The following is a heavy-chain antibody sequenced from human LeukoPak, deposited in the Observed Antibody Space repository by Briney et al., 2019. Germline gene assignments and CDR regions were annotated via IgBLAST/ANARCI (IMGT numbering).Heavy chain of an antibody. CDR2: IWYDGSNK. J-gene: IGHJ4*02. CDR3: ARDRSSGWSPFDY. V-gene: IGHV3-33*01. D-gene: IGHD6-19*01. Sequence: GGSLRLSCAASGFTFSSYGMHWVRQAPGKGLEGVAVIWYDGSNKYYADSVKGRFTISRDNSKNTLYLQMNSLRAEDTAVYYCARDRSSGWSPFDYWGQGTLVTVSS. CDR1: GFTFSSYG.